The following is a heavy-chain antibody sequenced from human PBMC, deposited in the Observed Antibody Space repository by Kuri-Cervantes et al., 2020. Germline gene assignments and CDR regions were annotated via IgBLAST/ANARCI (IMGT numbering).Heavy chain of an antibody. CDR1: GFTFSNAW. Sequence: ESLKISCAASGFTFSNAWMSWVRQAPGKGLEWIGYIYYSGSTNYNPSLQSRVTISVDTSKNQFSLKLSSVTAADTAVYYCATNRCSSTSCYEYNWFDPWGQGTLVTVSS. CDR3: ATNRCSSTSCYEYNWFDP. J-gene: IGHJ5*02. V-gene: IGHV4-59*01. D-gene: IGHD2-2*01. CDR2: IYYSGST.